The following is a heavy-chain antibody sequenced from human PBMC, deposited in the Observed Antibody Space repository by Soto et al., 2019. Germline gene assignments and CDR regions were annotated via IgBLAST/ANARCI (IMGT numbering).Heavy chain of an antibody. CDR1: GFTFSSYA. Sequence: EVQLLESGGGLVQPGGSLRLSCAASGFTFSSYAMSWVRQAPGKGLEWVSAISGSGGSTYYADSVKGRFTISRDNSKNTLYLQMNSLRAEYTAVYYCAKASGLFGEFDYWGQGTLVTVSS. D-gene: IGHD3-10*02. J-gene: IGHJ4*02. V-gene: IGHV3-23*01. CDR2: ISGSGGST. CDR3: AKASGLFGEFDY.